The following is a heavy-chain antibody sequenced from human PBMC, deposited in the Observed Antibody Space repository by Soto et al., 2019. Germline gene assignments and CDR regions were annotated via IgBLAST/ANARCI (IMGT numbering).Heavy chain of an antibody. V-gene: IGHV4-39*01. CDR2: TYYSGST. J-gene: IGHJ4*02. CDR1: GGSISSSSYY. CDR3: ARHEAPSGWYFDY. D-gene: IGHD6-19*01. Sequence: PSETLSLTCTVSGGSISSSSYYWGWIRQPPGKGLEWIGSTYYSGSTYYNPSLKSRVTISVDTSKNQFSLKLSSVTAADTAVYYCARHEAPSGWYFDYWGQGTLVTVSS.